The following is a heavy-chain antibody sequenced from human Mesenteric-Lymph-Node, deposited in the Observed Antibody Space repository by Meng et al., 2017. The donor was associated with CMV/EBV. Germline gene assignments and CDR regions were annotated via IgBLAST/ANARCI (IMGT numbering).Heavy chain of an antibody. CDR1: TFSSYN. D-gene: IGHD2-2*01. Sequence: TFSSYNMNWVRQAPGKGLEWVSSISTTGVYIYYTASVKGRFAISRDNAENSLYLQMNSLRAEDTAVYYCARGYCTSTTCSEPYYFDYWGQGTLVTVSS. CDR2: ISTTGVYI. J-gene: IGHJ4*02. CDR3: ARGYCTSTTCSEPYYFDY. V-gene: IGHV3-21*01.